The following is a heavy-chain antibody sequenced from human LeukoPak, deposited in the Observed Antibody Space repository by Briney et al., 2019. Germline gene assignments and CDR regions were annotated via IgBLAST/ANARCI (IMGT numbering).Heavy chain of an antibody. CDR1: GLTVRSNY. CDR3: ASSLEGNFWSGYHF. D-gene: IGHD3-3*01. V-gene: IGHV3-66*01. Sequence: PGGALRLSCAASGLTVRSNYISWVRQAPGKGLEWVSVIYSGGSTYYADSVKGRFTISRDISKNTVYLQMNSLRAEDTAVYYCASSLEGNFWSGYHFWGQGTLVTVSS. CDR2: IYSGGST. J-gene: IGHJ4*02.